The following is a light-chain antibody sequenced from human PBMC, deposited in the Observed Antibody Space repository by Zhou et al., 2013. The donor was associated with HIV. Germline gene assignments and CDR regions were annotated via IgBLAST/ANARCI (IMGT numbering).Light chain of an antibody. CDR2: GAI. V-gene: IGKV3-15*01. CDR1: QSVSTN. J-gene: IGKJ4*01. Sequence: ETVLTQSPATLSLSPGERATLSCRASQSVSTNLAWYQQKPGQAPRLLIYGAITRATGIPARFSGSRSGTEFTLTISSMQSEDSAVYYCQQYHARPPALTFGGGSKVEIK. CDR3: QQYHARPPALT.